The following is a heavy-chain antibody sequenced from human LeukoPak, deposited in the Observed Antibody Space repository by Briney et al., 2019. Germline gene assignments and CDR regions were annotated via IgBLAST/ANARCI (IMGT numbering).Heavy chain of an antibody. CDR3: AIDRYSSGWYTFDY. D-gene: IGHD6-19*01. Sequence: PGGALRLSCGASGFTFSNFCINWVRPAPGEGRGWVSSISSSSSYISYADSVKGRFTISRDNAKNSLDLQMNSLRAEDTAVYYCAIDRYSSGWYTFDYWGQGTLVTVSS. V-gene: IGHV3-21*01. J-gene: IGHJ4*02. CDR2: ISSSSSYI. CDR1: GFTFSNFC.